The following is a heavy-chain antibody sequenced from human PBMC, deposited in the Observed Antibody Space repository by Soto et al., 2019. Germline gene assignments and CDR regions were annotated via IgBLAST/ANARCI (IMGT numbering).Heavy chain of an antibody. CDR2: INHSGST. D-gene: IGHD3-10*01. V-gene: IGHV4-34*01. Sequence: SETLSLTCAVYGGSFSGYYWSWIRQPPGKGLEWIGEINHSGSTNYNPSLKSRVTISVDTSKNQFSLKLSSVTAADAAVYYCARAPGLLGITMVRGVISDAFDIWGQGTMVTVSS. J-gene: IGHJ3*02. CDR3: ARAPGLLGITMVRGVISDAFDI. CDR1: GGSFSGYY.